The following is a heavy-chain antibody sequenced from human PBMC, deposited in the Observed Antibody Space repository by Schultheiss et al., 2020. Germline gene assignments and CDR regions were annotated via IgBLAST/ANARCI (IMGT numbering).Heavy chain of an antibody. J-gene: IGHJ6*02. CDR2: ISAYNGNT. Sequence: ASVKVSCKASGYTFTSYGISWVRQAPGQGLEWMGWISAYNGNTNYAQKLQGRVTMTTDTSTSTAYMELRSLRSDDTAVYYCARDHGISPPRYYYGMDVWGQGTTVNVSS. CDR1: GYTFTSYG. V-gene: IGHV1-18*01. CDR3: ARDHGISPPRYYYGMDV.